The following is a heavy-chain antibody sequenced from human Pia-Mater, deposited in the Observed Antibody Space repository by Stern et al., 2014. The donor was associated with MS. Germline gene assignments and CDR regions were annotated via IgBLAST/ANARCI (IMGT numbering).Heavy chain of an antibody. J-gene: IGHJ4*02. V-gene: IGHV3-30*18. CDR3: AKDRQYLTFFFDF. Sequence: DQLVESGGGVVQPGRPLRLSCAASGFSFSSFGMHWVRQAPGKGLEWVALISYDGSKDYADSVKGRFPISSDNSKNTLYLQMNSLRAEDTAVYYCAKDRQYLTFFFDFWGQGSLVTVSS. CDR1: GFSFSSFG. CDR2: ISYDGSK. D-gene: IGHD2/OR15-2a*01.